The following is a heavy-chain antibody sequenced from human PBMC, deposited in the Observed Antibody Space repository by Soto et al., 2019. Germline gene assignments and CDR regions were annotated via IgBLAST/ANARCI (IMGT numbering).Heavy chain of an antibody. CDR3: ARVRDWFEP. CDR1: GGSFSGYY. J-gene: IGHJ5*02. CDR2: IDHSGYT. Sequence: SETLSLTCAVYGGSFSGYYWNWIRQPPGKGLEWIGEIDHSGYTNYNPSLKSRVTISVDTSKNQVSLRLTSVTAADTAVYYCARVRDWFEPWGEGTLVTVSS. D-gene: IGHD3-3*01. V-gene: IGHV4-34*01.